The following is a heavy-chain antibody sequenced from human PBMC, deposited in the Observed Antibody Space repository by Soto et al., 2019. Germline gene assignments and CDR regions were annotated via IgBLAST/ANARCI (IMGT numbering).Heavy chain of an antibody. CDR2: ISSSSSYI. D-gene: IGHD3-22*01. CDR1: GFTFSSYS. CDR3: ARELGYYDSSGYVGLDY. V-gene: IGHV3-21*01. J-gene: IGHJ4*02. Sequence: GGSLRLSCAASGFTFSSYSMNRVRQAPGKGLEWVSSISSSSSYIYYADSVKGRFTISRDNAKNSLYLQMNSLRAEDTAVYYCARELGYYDSSGYVGLDYWGQGTLVT.